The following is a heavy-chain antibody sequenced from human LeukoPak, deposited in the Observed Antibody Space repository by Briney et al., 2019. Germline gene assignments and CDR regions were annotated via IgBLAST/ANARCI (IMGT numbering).Heavy chain of an antibody. D-gene: IGHD4-11*01. V-gene: IGHV3-30*02. CDR2: IPYDGNSE. CDR3: AKDEGGPTVSDY. Sequence: GGSLRLSCAASGFIFSNYAMHWVRQAPGKGLEWVAFIPYDGNSEYYADSVKGRFTISRDNSKNTLYLQMNSLRTEDTALNYCAKDEGGPTVSDYWGQGTLVTVSS. J-gene: IGHJ4*02. CDR1: GFIFSNYA.